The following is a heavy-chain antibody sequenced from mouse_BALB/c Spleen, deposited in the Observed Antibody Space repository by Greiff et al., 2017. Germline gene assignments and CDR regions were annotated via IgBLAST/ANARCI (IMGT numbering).Heavy chain of an antibody. D-gene: IGHD1-1*01. CDR3: ARHGSYGRGFAY. CDR2: INSNGGST. Sequence: EVQLMESGGGLVKLGGSLKLSCAASGFTFSSYYMSWVRQTPEKRLELVAAINSNGGSTYYPDTVKGRFTISRDNAKNTLYLQMSSLKSEDTALYYCARHGSYGRGFAYWGQGTLVTVSA. V-gene: IGHV5-6-2*01. CDR1: GFTFSSYY. J-gene: IGHJ3*01.